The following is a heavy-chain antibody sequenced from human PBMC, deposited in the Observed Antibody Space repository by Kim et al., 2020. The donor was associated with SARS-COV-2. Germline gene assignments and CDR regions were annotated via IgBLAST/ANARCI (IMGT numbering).Heavy chain of an antibody. D-gene: IGHD6-19*01. Sequence: NTSYSQNFQARVSITRETSATTAYLELSGLRSEDTAVYYCAREAVAGSFDHWGQGTLVTVSS. CDR3: AREAVAGSFDH. V-gene: IGHV1-3*01. J-gene: IGHJ4*02. CDR2: NT.